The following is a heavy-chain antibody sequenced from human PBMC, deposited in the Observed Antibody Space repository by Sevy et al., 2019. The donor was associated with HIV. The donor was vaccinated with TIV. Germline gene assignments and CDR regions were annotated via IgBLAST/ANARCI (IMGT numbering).Heavy chain of an antibody. CDR2: ISYDGSNK. J-gene: IGHJ4*02. D-gene: IGHD3-22*01. CDR3: ARAQQVTMLVVIGGLYFDF. CDR1: GFTFNTYG. Sequence: GGSLRLSCAASGFTFNTYGMHWVRQAPGKGLEWVAIISYDGSNKYYADSVKGRFTISRDNARNSLYLQMESLRAEDTAVYYCARAQQVTMLVVIGGLYFDFWGQGTLVTVSS. V-gene: IGHV3-30*03.